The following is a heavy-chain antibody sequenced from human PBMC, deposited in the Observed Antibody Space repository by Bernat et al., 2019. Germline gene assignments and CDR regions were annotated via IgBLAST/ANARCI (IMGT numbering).Heavy chain of an antibody. D-gene: IGHD3-10*01. CDR2: ISSNGGST. V-gene: IGHV3-64*01. Sequence: EVQLVESGGGLVQPGGSLRLSCAASGFTFSSYAMHWVRQAPGKGLEYVSAISSNGGSTYYANSVKGRFTISRDNSKNTLYLQMGSLRAEDMAVYYCARGPWLGELLYLGFDYWGQGTLVTVSS. CDR1: GFTFSSYA. J-gene: IGHJ4*02. CDR3: ARGPWLGELLYLGFDY.